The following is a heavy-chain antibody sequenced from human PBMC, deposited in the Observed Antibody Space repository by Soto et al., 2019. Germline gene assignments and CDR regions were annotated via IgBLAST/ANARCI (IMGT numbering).Heavy chain of an antibody. J-gene: IGHJ6*02. CDR2: IRSKGYGGTT. CDR3: ASLTSWSQEYYYGMDV. V-gene: IGHV3-49*03. Sequence: GGSLRLSCTGSGFTFGDFGTSWFPQAPGKGLELLSFIRSKGYGGTTESAASVRGRFITSRDDSKSIAYLQMNSLKTEDTAVYYCASLTSWSQEYYYGMDVWGQGATVTVSS. CDR1: GFTFGDFG. D-gene: IGHD2-2*01.